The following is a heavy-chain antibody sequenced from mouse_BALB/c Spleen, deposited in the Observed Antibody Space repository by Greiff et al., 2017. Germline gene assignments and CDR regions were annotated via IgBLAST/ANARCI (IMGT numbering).Heavy chain of an antibody. V-gene: IGHV5-4*02. CDR2: ISDGGSYT. Sequence: EVKLVESGGGLVKPGGSLKLSCAASGFTFSDYYMYWVRQTPEKRLEWVATISDGGSYTYYPDSVKGRFTISRDNAKNNLYLQMSSLKSEDTAMYYCARERGGYYYFDYWGQGTTLTVSS. D-gene: IGHD2-3*01. J-gene: IGHJ2*01. CDR1: GFTFSDYY. CDR3: ARERGGYYYFDY.